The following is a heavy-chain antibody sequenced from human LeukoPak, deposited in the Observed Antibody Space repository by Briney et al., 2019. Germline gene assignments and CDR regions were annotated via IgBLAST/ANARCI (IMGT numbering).Heavy chain of an antibody. CDR3: ARVWFGYFFK. V-gene: IGHV3-53*01. Sequence: PGGSLRLFCVASGFDISYNYVGWVRQAPGKGLEWVSVIHTGGTTHYADSVKGRFTISKDNSNNTVFLQMNSVRVEDTAVYYCARVWFGYFFKWGQGALVTVSS. CDR2: IHTGGTT. CDR1: GFDISYNY. J-gene: IGHJ4*02. D-gene: IGHD3-10*01.